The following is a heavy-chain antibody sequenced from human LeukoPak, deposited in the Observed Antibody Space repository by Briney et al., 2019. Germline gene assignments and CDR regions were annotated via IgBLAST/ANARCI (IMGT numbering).Heavy chain of an antibody. CDR3: AKDSYDTLTANYFFDY. V-gene: IGHV3-30*18. Sequence: GGSLRLSCAASGFIFSNHRMHWVRQAPGKGLEWVAVISNDGSYTWFADSVKGRFIISRDDSKNTLYLQMNSLGTEDTAVYYCAKDSYDTLTANYFFDYWGQGTLVSVPS. J-gene: IGHJ4*02. D-gene: IGHD3-9*01. CDR1: GFIFSNHR. CDR2: ISNDGSYT.